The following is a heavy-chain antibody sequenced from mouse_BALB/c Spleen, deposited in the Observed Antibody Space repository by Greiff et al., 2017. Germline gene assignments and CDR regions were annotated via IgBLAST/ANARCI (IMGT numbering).Heavy chain of an antibody. V-gene: IGHV1-15*01. CDR3: TRPLLRPFAY. CDR1: GYTFTDYE. J-gene: IGHJ3*01. Sequence: VQLQQSGAELVRPGASVTLSCKASGYTFTDYEMHWVKQTPVHGLEWIGAIDPETGGTAYNQKFKGKATLTADKSSSTAYMELRSLTSEDSAVYYCTRPLLRPFAYWGQGTLVTVSA. CDR2: IDPETGGT. D-gene: IGHD1-2*01.